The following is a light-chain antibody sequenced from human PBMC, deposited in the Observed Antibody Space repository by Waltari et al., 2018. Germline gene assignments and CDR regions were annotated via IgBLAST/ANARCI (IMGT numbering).Light chain of an antibody. J-gene: IGLJ3*02. CDR1: HSNIGGNS. CDR3: AVWDDSLGGV. V-gene: IGLV1-44*01. Sequence: QSVLTQPPSVSGTPGPRVTISCSGRHSNIGGNSVNWYQQLPGKAPKLLIYNDNQGPSGVPDRFSASKSGTSASLAITGLQSEDEADYYCAVWDDSLGGVFGGGTKLTVL. CDR2: NDN.